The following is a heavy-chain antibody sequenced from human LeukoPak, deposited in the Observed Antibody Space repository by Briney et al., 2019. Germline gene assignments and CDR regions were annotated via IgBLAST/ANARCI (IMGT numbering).Heavy chain of an antibody. V-gene: IGHV1-18*01. CDR2: INTYNGNT. CDR1: GYTFTTFG. CDR3: ARLGSDCGGGNCY. D-gene: IGHD2-15*01. J-gene: IGHJ4*02. Sequence: GASVKVSCKASGYTFTTFGITWVRQAPGRGLEWMGWINTYNGNTNYAQNLQGRVTMTTDTSTSTAYVELRSLTSDDTAVYYCARLGSDCGGGNCYWGQGTLVTVSS.